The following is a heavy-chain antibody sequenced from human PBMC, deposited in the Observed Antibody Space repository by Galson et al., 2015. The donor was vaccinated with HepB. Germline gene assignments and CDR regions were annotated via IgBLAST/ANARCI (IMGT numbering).Heavy chain of an antibody. CDR1: GFTFSSYA. Sequence: SLRLSCAASGFTFSSYAMHWVRQAPGKGLEYVSAISSNGGSTYYADSVKGRFTISRDNSKNTLYLQMSSLRAEDTAVYYCVKDCSSTSCYAGKGAFDYWGQGTLVTVSS. J-gene: IGHJ4*02. CDR2: ISSNGGST. CDR3: VKDCSSTSCYAGKGAFDY. D-gene: IGHD2-2*01. V-gene: IGHV3-64D*06.